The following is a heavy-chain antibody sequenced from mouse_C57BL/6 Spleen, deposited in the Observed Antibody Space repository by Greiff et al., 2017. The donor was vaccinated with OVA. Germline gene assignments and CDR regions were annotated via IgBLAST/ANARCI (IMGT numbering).Heavy chain of an antibody. Sequence: VQLQQPGAELVMPGASVKLSCKASGYTFTSYWMHWVKQRPGQGLEWIGAIDPSDSYTNYNQKFKGKSTLTVDKSSSTAYMQLSSLTSEDSAVYYCARFHGSSYVDYWGQGTTLTVSS. V-gene: IGHV1-69*01. CDR3: ARFHGSSYVDY. J-gene: IGHJ2*01. D-gene: IGHD1-1*01. CDR2: IDPSDSYT. CDR1: GYTFTSYW.